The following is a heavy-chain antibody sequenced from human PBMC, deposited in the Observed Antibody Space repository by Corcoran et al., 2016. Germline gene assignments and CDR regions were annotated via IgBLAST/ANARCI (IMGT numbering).Heavy chain of an antibody. Sequence: QLQLQESGPGLVKPSETLSLTCTVSGGSISSSSYYWGWIRQPPGKGLEWIGSIYYSGSTYYNPSLKSRVTISVDTSKNQFSLKLSSVTAADTAVYYCARQATIPYYGMDVWGQGTTVTVSS. D-gene: IGHD5-12*01. J-gene: IGHJ6*02. V-gene: IGHV4-39*01. CDR1: GGSISSSSYY. CDR2: IYYSGST. CDR3: ARQATIPYYGMDV.